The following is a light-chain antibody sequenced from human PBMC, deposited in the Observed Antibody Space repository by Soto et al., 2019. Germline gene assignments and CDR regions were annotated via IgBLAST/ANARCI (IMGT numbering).Light chain of an antibody. J-gene: IGKJ1*01. Sequence: ETVMTQSPATVSVSPGERATLSCRASQSVSSNLAWYQHKPGQAPRLLIYGTSSRATGIPDRFSGSRSGTDFTLTISRLEPEDFAVYYCQQYGSSPRTFGQGTKVDIK. V-gene: IGKV3-20*01. CDR3: QQYGSSPRT. CDR1: QSVSSN. CDR2: GTS.